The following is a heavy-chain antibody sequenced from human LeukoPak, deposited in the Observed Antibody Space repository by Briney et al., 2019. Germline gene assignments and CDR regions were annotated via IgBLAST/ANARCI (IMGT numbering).Heavy chain of an antibody. D-gene: IGHD2-15*01. CDR1: GFTFSSYA. Sequence: GGSLRLSCAASGFTFSSYAMSWVRQAPGKGLEWVSAISGTDSSTYYADSVKGRFTISRDNSKNTLYLQMNSLRAEDTAIYSCARHRGYYIDYWGQGTLVTVSS. V-gene: IGHV3-23*01. CDR2: ISGTDSST. J-gene: IGHJ4*02. CDR3: ARHRGYYIDY.